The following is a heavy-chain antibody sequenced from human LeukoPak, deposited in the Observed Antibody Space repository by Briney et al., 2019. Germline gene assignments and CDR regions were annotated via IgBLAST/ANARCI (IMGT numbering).Heavy chain of an antibody. J-gene: IGHJ4*02. CDR2: IYSGGST. CDR3: ARDRWPTGIDY. D-gene: IGHD4-23*01. CDR1: GFPFSSYW. Sequence: GGSLRLSCAASGFPFSSYWMTWVRQAPGKGLEWVSVIYSGGSTYYADSVKGRFTISRDNSKNTLYLQMNSLRAEDTAVYYCARDRWPTGIDYWGQGTLVTVSS. V-gene: IGHV3-53*01.